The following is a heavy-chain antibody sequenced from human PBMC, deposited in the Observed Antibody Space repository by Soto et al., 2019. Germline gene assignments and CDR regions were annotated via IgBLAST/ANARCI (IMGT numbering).Heavy chain of an antibody. CDR1: GYTFTSYY. CDR2: INPSGGST. CDR3: ARDCIAARGYYYGMDV. Sequence: ASVKVSCKASGYTFTSYYMHWVRQAPGQGLEWMGIINPSGGSTSYAQKFQGRVTMIRDTSTSTVYMELSSLRSEDTAVYYCARDCIAARGYYYGMDVWGQGTTVTVSS. D-gene: IGHD6-6*01. J-gene: IGHJ6*02. V-gene: IGHV1-46*01.